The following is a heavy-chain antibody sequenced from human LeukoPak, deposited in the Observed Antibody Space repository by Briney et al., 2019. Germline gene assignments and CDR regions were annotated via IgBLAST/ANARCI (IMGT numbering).Heavy chain of an antibody. J-gene: IGHJ4*02. CDR1: GYTFTAYY. CDR2: INPNSGDT. CDR3: ERSQILDY. Sequence: GASVKVSCKASGYTFTAYYIHWVRQAPGQGLEWMGWINPNSGDTKYAQNFQGRVTMTRDTSIITAYMELSSLRSDDTAVYYCERSQILDYWGQGTLVTVSS. V-gene: IGHV1-2*02.